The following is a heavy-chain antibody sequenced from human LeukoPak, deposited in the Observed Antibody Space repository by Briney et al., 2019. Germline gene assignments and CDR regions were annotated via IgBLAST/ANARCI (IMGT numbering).Heavy chain of an antibody. V-gene: IGHV3-21*01. CDR3: ARVSVAGAVIDAFDI. D-gene: IGHD6-19*01. J-gene: IGHJ3*02. Sequence: GGSLRLSCAASGFTFSTYTMNWVRQAPGKGLVWVSCISGSSVYIYYADSLKGRFTISRDNAKNSLYLQMNGLRAEDTAVYYCARVSVAGAVIDAFDIWGQGTMVTVSS. CDR2: ISGSSVYI. CDR1: GFTFSTYT.